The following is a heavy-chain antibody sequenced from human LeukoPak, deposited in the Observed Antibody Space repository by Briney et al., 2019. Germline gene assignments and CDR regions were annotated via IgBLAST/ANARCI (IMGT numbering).Heavy chain of an antibody. V-gene: IGHV4-34*01. CDR1: GGSFSGYY. Sequence: SSETLSLTCAVYGGSFSGYYWSWIRQPPGKGLEWIGEINHSGSTNYNPSLKSRVTISVDTSKNQFSLKLSSVTAADTAVYYCARVREVMGVDYWGQGTLVTVSS. CDR3: ARVREVMGVDY. D-gene: IGHD1-26*01. J-gene: IGHJ4*02. CDR2: INHSGST.